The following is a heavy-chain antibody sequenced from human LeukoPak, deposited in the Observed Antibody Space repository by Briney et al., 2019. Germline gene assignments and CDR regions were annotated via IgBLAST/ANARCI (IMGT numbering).Heavy chain of an antibody. CDR2: ISSSSSYI. V-gene: IGHV3-21*01. D-gene: IGHD3-3*01. CDR3: ARAYYDFWSGPSPKLHDAFDI. CDR1: GFTFSSYS. Sequence: GGSLRLSCAASGFTFSSYSMNWVRQAPGEGLEWVSSISSSSSYIYYADSVKGRFTISRDNAKNSLYLQMNSLRAEDTAVYYCARAYYDFWSGPSPKLHDAFDIWGQGTMVTVSS. J-gene: IGHJ3*02.